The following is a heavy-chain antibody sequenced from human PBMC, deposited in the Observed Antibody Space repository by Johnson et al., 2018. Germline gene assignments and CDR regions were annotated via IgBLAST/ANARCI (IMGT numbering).Heavy chain of an antibody. J-gene: IGHJ6*04. CDR3: ATDDLMEIPAV. CDR1: GFTVSSNY. V-gene: IGHV3-66*02. Sequence: EVQLLESGGGLVQPGGSLRLSCAASGFTVSSNYMSWVRQAPGKGLEWVTVIYSGWSTTYADSVKGRCIISRDYSKNTVYLQMNTLRAEDTAVYYCATDDLMEIPAVWGSGATVTVSS. D-gene: IGHD3-3*01. CDR2: IYSGWST.